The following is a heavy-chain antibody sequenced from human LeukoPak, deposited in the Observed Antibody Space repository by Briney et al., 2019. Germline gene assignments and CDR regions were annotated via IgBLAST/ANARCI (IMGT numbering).Heavy chain of an antibody. CDR3: ARDGSVWGGPGY. Sequence: SQTLSLTCTVSGGSISSGYYWGWIRQPPGKGLEWIGSIYHSGSTYYNPSLKSRVTISVDTSKNQFSLKLSSVTAADTAVYYCARDGSVWGGPGYWGQGTLVTVSS. J-gene: IGHJ4*02. CDR1: GGSISSGYY. CDR2: IYHSGST. D-gene: IGHD3-16*01. V-gene: IGHV4-38-2*02.